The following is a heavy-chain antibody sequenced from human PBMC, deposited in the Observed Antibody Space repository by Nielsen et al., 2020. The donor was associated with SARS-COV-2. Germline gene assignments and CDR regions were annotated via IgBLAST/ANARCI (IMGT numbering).Heavy chain of an antibody. CDR3: ASRRGTMIVVVITDDAFDI. CDR2: IYYSGST. J-gene: IGHJ3*02. D-gene: IGHD3-22*01. CDR1: GGSISSSSYY. V-gene: IGHV4-39*07. Sequence: SETLSLTCTVSGGSISSSSYYWGWIRQPPGKGLEWIGSIYYSGSTYYNPSLKSRVTISVDTSKNQFSLKLSSVTAADTAVYYCASRRGTMIVVVITDDAFDIWGQGTMVTVSS.